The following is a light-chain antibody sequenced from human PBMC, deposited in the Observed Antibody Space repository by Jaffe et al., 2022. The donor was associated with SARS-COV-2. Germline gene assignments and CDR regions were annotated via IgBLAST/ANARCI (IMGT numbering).Light chain of an antibody. CDR1: QTISNY. J-gene: IGKJ2*01. CDR3: QQTYSTLMYT. V-gene: IGKV1-39*01. CDR2: AAS. Sequence: DIQMTQSPSSLSASVGDRITITCRSSQTISNYLNWYQQKPGKAPKPLIYAASILQSGVPSRFSGSGSGTDFTLIINNLQPEDFGTYYCQQTYSTLMYTFGQGTKLEIK.